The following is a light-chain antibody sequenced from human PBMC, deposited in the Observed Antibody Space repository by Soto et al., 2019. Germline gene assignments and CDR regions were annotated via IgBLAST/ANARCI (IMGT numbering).Light chain of an antibody. J-gene: IGLJ1*01. CDR1: RSDVGSYDF. CDR2: EVS. Sequence: QSALTQPASVSGSPGQSITMSCTGTRSDVGSYDFVSWYQQHPGKAPKLLIYEVSNRPSGVSARFSGSKSDNTASLTISGLQAADEADYFCSSYSSSTVRYVFGSGTKVTVL. CDR3: SSYSSSTVRYV. V-gene: IGLV2-14*01.